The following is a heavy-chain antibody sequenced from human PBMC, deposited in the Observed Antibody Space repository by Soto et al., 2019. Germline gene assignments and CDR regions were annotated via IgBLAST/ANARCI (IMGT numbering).Heavy chain of an antibody. CDR1: GFIFSGYG. J-gene: IGHJ4*02. Sequence: VQLVESGGGVVQRGRSLRLSCASAGFIFSGYGMHWFRQAPGKVLEWVAVSWYDGTNKYYADSVKGPFNISRENSKNTMFLQKDSLRTQDPAVYYCARSAGKGGIAAPIDYWGQGTLVTVSS. V-gene: IGHV3-33*01. D-gene: IGHD6-13*01. CDR2: SWYDGTNK. CDR3: ARSAGKGGIAAPIDY.